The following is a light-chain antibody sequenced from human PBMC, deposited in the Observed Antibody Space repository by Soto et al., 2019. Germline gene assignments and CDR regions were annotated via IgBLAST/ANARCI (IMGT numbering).Light chain of an antibody. V-gene: IGLV2-18*02. J-gene: IGLJ1*01. CDR1: SSDVGSYNR. Sequence: QHALTQPPSVSGSPGQSLTISCTGTSSDVGSYNRVSWYRQPPGTAPKLMIYEVSNRPSGVPDRFSGSKSGNTASLTISGLQAEDEADYYCNSFTTSSTYVFGTGTKVTVL. CDR2: EVS. CDR3: NSFTTSSTYV.